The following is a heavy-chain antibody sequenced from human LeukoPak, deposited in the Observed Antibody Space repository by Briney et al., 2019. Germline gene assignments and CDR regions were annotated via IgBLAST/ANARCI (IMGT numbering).Heavy chain of an antibody. D-gene: IGHD3-10*01. CDR2: IKSKTNGGTP. V-gene: IGHV3-15*01. J-gene: IGHJ4*02. Sequence: PGGSLRLSCAASGFTFSNAWMSWVRQAPGKGLEWVGRIKSKTNGGTPDYAAPVKGRFTISRDDAKNTLYLQMNSLRTEDTAVYYCTTEFGSGYYFDYWGQGTLVTVSS. CDR3: TTEFGSGYYFDY. CDR1: GFTFSNAW.